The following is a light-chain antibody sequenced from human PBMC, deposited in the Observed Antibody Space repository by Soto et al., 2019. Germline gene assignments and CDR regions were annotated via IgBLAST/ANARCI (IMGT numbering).Light chain of an antibody. V-gene: IGLV2-14*01. Sequence: QSALTQPASVSGSPGQSITISCTGTSSDVGGYNYVSWYQQHPGKAPKLMIYDGSNRPSGVSNRFSGSKSGNTASLTISGLQAEDEADYYFSSYTSSSTLVFGGWTQLTVL. CDR3: SSYTSSSTLV. CDR2: DGS. J-gene: IGLJ2*01. CDR1: SSDVGGYNY.